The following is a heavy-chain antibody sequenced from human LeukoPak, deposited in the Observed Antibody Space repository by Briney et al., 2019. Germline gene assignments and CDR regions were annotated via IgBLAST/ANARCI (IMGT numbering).Heavy chain of an antibody. CDR1: GGSISSYY. D-gene: IGHD3-22*01. CDR3: ASGNYYDSSEAGAFDI. Sequence: SETLSLTCTASGGSISSYYWSWIRQPPGKGLEWIGYIYYSGSANYNPSLKSRVTISVDTSKNQFSLKLSSVTAADTAVYYCASGNYYDSSEAGAFDIWGQGTMVTVSS. J-gene: IGHJ3*02. V-gene: IGHV4-59*01. CDR2: IYYSGSA.